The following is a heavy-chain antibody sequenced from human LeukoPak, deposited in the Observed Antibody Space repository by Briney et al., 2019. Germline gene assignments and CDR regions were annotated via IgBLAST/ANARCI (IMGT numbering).Heavy chain of an antibody. CDR1: GVSINSHY. CDR2: IYCSGRT. J-gene: IGHJ4*02. V-gene: IGHV4-4*08. CDR3: VVSPNQDFFDY. Sequence: SEALSLTFTVPGVSINSHYLNWVRPPPGKGRGWSGYIYCSGRTNYNPSLKSRVTMSVDTSKSQFSLRLSSVTAADTAVYYCVVSPNQDFFDYWGQGPLVTVSS.